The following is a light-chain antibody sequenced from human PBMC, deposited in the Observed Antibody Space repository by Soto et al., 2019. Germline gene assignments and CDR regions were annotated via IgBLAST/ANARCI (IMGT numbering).Light chain of an antibody. CDR2: DAS. CDR3: QQYNSYPLT. Sequence: DLHITQSPSTLSASVGDRVTITCRASQSISSWLAWYQQKPGKAPKLLIYDASSLESGVPSRFSGSGSGTEFTLTISSLQPDDFATYYCQQYNSYPLTFGGGTKVDIK. CDR1: QSISSW. J-gene: IGKJ4*01. V-gene: IGKV1-5*01.